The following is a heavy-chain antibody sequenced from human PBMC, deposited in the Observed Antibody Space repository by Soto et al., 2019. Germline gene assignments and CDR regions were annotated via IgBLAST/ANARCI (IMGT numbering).Heavy chain of an antibody. J-gene: IGHJ4*02. CDR1: GGSFSGYY. Sequence: QVQLQQWGAGLLKPSETLSLTCAVYGGSFSGYYWSWIRQPPGKGLEWIGESNHSGSTNYNPSLKSRVTISVETSKNQFPLKLSSVTAAVTAVYYCPRRAGIGYYYVLSVLYYFDYWGQGTLVTVS. D-gene: IGHD3-22*01. V-gene: IGHV4-34*01. CDR2: SNHSGST. CDR3: PRRAGIGYYYVLSVLYYFDY.